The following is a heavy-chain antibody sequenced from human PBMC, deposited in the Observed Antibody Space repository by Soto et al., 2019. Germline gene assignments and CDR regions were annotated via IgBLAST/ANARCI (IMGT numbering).Heavy chain of an antibody. D-gene: IGHD3-10*01. Sequence: GGSRRLSCAASGFTFSSYWMHWVRQAPGKGLVWVSRINSDGSSTSYADSVKGRFTISRDNAKNTLYLQMNSLRAEDTAVYYWARASPVWFGELSGYWRRGTLV. J-gene: IGHJ4*02. CDR2: INSDGSST. V-gene: IGHV3-74*01. CDR1: GFTFSSYW. CDR3: ARASPVWFGELSGY.